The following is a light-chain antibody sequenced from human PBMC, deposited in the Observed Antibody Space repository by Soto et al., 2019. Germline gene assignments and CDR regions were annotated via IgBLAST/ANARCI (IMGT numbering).Light chain of an antibody. CDR1: SSDVGGYNY. J-gene: IGLJ1*01. CDR3: SSYTSSSPPYV. V-gene: IGLV2-14*01. CDR2: DVS. Sequence: QSVLTQPASVSGSPGQPITTSCTGTSSDVGGYNYVSWYQQHPGKAPKLMIYDVSNRPSGVSNRFSGSKSGNTASLTISGLQAEDEADYYCSSYTSSSPPYVFGTGTKDTDL.